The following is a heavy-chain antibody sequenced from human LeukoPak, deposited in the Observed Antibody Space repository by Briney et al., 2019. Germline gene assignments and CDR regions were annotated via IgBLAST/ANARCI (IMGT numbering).Heavy chain of an antibody. CDR1: GFTFDDYG. Sequence: GGSLRLSCAASGFTFDDYGMSWVRQAPGKGLEWVSGINWNGGSTGYADSVKGRFTISRDNAKNSLYLQMNSLRAEDTALYYCARGGWVDYSRGFDYWGQGTLVTVSS. CDR3: ARGGWVDYSRGFDY. CDR2: INWNGGST. D-gene: IGHD4-11*01. V-gene: IGHV3-20*04. J-gene: IGHJ4*02.